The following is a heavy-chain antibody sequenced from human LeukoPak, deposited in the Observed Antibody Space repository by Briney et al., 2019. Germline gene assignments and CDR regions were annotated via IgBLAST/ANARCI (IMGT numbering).Heavy chain of an antibody. V-gene: IGHV1-69*13. CDR3: ARVPHIMITFGGVTGAFDI. CDR1: GYTFTGYY. CDR2: LIPIFGTA. J-gene: IGHJ3*02. Sequence: GASVKVSCKASGYTFTGYYMHWVRQAPGQGLEWMGGLIPIFGTANYAQKFQGRVTITADESTSTAYMELSSLRSEDTAVYYCARVPHIMITFGGVTGAFDIWGQGTMVTVSS. D-gene: IGHD3-16*01.